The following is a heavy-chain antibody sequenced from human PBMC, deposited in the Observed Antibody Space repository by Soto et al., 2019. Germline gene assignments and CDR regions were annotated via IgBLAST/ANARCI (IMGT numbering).Heavy chain of an antibody. CDR2: IYPGDSDT. Sequence: GESLKISCKGSEYSFTSYWIGWVRQMPGKGLEWMGIIYPGDSDTRYSPSFQGQVTISADKSIRTTYLQWSSLKASDTAMYYCARCIFFDSFYYYYYMDFWGQGTSVTVSS. CDR1: EYSFTSYW. V-gene: IGHV5-51*01. CDR3: ARCIFFDSFYYYYYMDF. J-gene: IGHJ6*03. D-gene: IGHD3-9*01.